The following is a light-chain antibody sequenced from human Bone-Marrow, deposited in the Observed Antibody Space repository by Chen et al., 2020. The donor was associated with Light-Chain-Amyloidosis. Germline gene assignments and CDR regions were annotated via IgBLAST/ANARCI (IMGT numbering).Light chain of an antibody. J-gene: IGLJ3*02. CDR1: SSNIGNNY. V-gene: IGLV1-51*01. Sequence: QSVLTQPPSVSAAPGQKVTISCSGRSSNIGNNYVSWYQQLPGTAPKLLIYDNNKRPSGIPDRVSGSKSGTSATLGITGLQTGDEADYYCGTWDSSLSAVFGGGTKLTVL. CDR2: DNN. CDR3: GTWDSSLSAV.